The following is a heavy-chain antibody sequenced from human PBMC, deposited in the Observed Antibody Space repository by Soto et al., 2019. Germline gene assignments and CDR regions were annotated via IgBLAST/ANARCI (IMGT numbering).Heavy chain of an antibody. CDR3: ARGATMFPGDFVDY. Sequence: QVQLHESGPGLVKPSQTLSLTCTVSGGSVNSGGYYWTWIRQHPGKGLEWIGYIYYSGTAYYNPSLKRRVSISLDPSKNQFSLKLSSVTAADTAVYYCARGATMFPGDFVDYWGQGTLVTVSS. CDR2: IYYSGTA. J-gene: IGHJ4*02. CDR1: GGSVNSGGYY. V-gene: IGHV4-31*03. D-gene: IGHD3-10*02.